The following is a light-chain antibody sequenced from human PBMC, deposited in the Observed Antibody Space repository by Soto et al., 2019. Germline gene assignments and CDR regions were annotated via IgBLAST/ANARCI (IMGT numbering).Light chain of an antibody. CDR1: GGHSTYA. Sequence: QPVLTHSPSASASRGASVKLTCTLSGGHSTYAIAWLQQQPEKGPRALMKLNSDGTHSKGSGIPDRFSGSASGAERYLTISGLQSEGEADYYCQAWGTGIVVFGGGTKVTGL. CDR3: QAWGTGIVV. V-gene: IGLV4-69*01. CDR2: LNSDGTH. J-gene: IGLJ2*01.